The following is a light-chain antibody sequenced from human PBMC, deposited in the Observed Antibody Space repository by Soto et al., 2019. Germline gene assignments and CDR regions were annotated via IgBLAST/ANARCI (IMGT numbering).Light chain of an antibody. V-gene: IGKV1-39*01. CDR2: TAG. J-gene: IGKJ2*01. Sequence: IQMTQSPSSLSASVGDRVTITCRASQRITTYLNWYQQKPGKAPKLLISTAGTLQGGVPSRFIGSGSGTDFTLTITALRPEEFATYFCQQTYSTPYTFGLGTKLEIK. CDR3: QQTYSTPYT. CDR1: QRITTY.